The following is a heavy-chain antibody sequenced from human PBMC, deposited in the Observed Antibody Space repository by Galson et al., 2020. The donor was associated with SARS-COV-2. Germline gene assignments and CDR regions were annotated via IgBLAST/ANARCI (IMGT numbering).Heavy chain of an antibody. Sequence: GGSLSLSCAASGFTFSNHAIHWVRQAPGKGLEWVAHIFYDGSDKYYGDSVKGRFTISRDSSKNMVYLQMNNLKVDDTAVYYCARDGQLSSGWAFDYWGQGTLVTVSS. CDR3: ARDGQLSSGWAFDY. J-gene: IGHJ4*02. CDR2: IFYDGSDK. CDR1: GFTFSNHA. D-gene: IGHD6-19*01. V-gene: IGHV3-33*01.